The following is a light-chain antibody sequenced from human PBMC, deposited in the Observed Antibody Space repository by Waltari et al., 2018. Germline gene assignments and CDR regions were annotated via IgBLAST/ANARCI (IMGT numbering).Light chain of an antibody. CDR2: SNN. J-gene: IGLJ3*02. Sequence: QSALTQPPSASGYPGQTVTISSSRSSSNIGRNTINWYQHLPGTAPKLLIYSNNQRPSGVPDRFSGSKSGTSASLAISGLQSEDEADYYCAAWDDSLNGWVFGGGTKLTVL. CDR1: SSNIGRNT. V-gene: IGLV1-44*01. CDR3: AAWDDSLNGWV.